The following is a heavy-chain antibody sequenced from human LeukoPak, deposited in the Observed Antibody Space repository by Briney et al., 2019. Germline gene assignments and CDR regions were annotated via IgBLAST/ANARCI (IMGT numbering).Heavy chain of an antibody. CDR3: TRAVAGTRYYYGMEV. V-gene: IGHV3-20*04. D-gene: IGHD6-19*01. CDR1: GFIFDDYG. J-gene: IGHJ6*02. CDR2: IFWNGKTT. Sequence: QSGESLRLSCAASGFIFDDYGMSWLRQAPGKGLEWVSGIFWNGKTTAYADSVKGRFTISRDDAKRSLSLEMNSLRVEDTALYYCTRAVAGTRYYYGMEVWGRGTTVTVSS.